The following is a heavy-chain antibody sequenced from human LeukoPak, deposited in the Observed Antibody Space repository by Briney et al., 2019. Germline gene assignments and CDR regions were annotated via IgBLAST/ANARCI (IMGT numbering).Heavy chain of an antibody. J-gene: IGHJ3*02. CDR2: IYYSGST. CDR1: GGSISSYY. Sequence: PSETLSLTCTVSGGSISSYYWSWIRQLPGKGLEWIGYIYYSGSTNYNPSLKSRVTISVDTSKNQFSLKLSSVTAADTAVYYCARGGGRYCSSTSCYHDAFDIWGQGTMVTVSS. V-gene: IGHV4-59*12. D-gene: IGHD2-2*01. CDR3: ARGGGRYCSSTSCYHDAFDI.